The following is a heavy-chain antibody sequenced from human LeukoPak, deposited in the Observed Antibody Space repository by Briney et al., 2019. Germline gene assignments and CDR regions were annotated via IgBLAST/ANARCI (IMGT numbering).Heavy chain of an antibody. J-gene: IGHJ4*02. D-gene: IGHD3-3*01. V-gene: IGHV4-31*03. CDR3: ARAYDLGYYFDH. Sequence: SETLSLTCTVSGGSISSGGYYWSWIRQHPGKGLEWIGYIYYSGSTYYNPSLKSRVTISVDTSKNQFSLKLSSVTAADTAVYYCARAYDLGYYFDHWGQGTLVTVSS. CDR1: GGSISSGGYY. CDR2: IYYSGST.